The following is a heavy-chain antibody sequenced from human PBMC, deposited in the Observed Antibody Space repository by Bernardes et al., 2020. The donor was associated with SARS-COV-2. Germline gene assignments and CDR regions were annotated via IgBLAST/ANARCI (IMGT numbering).Heavy chain of an antibody. V-gene: IGHV1-18*01. D-gene: IGHD4-17*01. J-gene: IGHJ4*02. CDR2: ISAYNGNT. Sequence: ASVKVSCKASGYTFTSYGISWVRQAPGQGLEWMGWISAYNGNTNYAQKLQGRVTMTTDTSTSTAYMELRSLRSDDTAVYYCARDSWSTVEDNWVDYWGQGTLVTVSS. CDR1: GYTFTSYG. CDR3: ARDSWSTVEDNWVDY.